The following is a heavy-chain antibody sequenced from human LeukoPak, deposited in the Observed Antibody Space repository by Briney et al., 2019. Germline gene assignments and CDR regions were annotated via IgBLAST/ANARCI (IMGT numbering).Heavy chain of an antibody. CDR3: ARDGAQLRKGSPPY. J-gene: IGHJ4*02. D-gene: IGHD3-10*01. Sequence: PSETLSLTCAVYGGSFSGYYWSWIRQPPGKGLEWIGEINYSGSTNYNPSLKSRVTISVDTSKNQFSLKLSSVTAADTAVYYCARDGAQLRKGSPPYRGQGTLVTVSS. CDR2: INYSGST. CDR1: GGSFSGYY. V-gene: IGHV4-34*01.